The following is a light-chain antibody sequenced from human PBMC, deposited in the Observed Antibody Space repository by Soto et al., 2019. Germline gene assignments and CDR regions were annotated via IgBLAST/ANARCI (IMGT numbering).Light chain of an antibody. Sequence: EIVMTQSPATLSVSPGERATLSCRASQSVSTNLGWYQQKPGQAPRLLIYDASTRATGIPARFSGSGSGTEFTLTISSLQSEDFAVYYCQQTYTSPTFGQGTKLDIK. J-gene: IGKJ2*01. CDR1: QSVSTN. CDR3: QQTYTSPT. V-gene: IGKV3-15*01. CDR2: DAS.